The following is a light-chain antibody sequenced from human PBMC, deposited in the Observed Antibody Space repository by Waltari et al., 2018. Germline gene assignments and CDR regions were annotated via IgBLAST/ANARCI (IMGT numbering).Light chain of an antibody. V-gene: IGLV3-21*01. CDR3: QVWDANTDPGV. Sequence: SYVLTQPPSVSVAPGETARITCGGNNIESKSVHWYRQRPGQAPVVVISYDNDRAAGIPDRFAGSNSGNTATLTSSRVEAGDEADYYCQVWDANTDPGVFGTGTEVTVL. CDR2: YDN. CDR1: NIESKS. J-gene: IGLJ1*01.